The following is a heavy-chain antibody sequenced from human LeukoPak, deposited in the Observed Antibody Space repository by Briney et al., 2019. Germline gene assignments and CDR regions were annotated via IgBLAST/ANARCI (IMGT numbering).Heavy chain of an antibody. CDR3: AKERSFGTWLGDY. CDR2: ISGSGAGT. CDR1: GFTFHYNG. Sequence: PGGSLRLSCAASGFTFHYNGMHWVRQAPGKGLEWVSAISGSGAGTYYADSVKGRFTISRDNSKNTLYLQMNSLRAEDTAIYYCAKERSFGTWLGDYWGQGTLVTVSS. D-gene: IGHD2/OR15-2a*01. V-gene: IGHV3-23*01. J-gene: IGHJ4*02.